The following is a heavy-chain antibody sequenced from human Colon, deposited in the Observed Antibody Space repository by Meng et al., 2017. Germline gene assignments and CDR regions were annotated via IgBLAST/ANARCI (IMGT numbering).Heavy chain of an antibody. CDR1: GDSIRSSNW. D-gene: IGHD3-10*01. CDR3: ARVIYASGNMAHLDC. CDR2: IYHSGST. V-gene: IGHV4-4*02. J-gene: IGHJ4*02. Sequence: QVHRPGSAPGLVKPAGTRSLTCAVSGDSIRSSNWWSWVRQPPRRGLEWIGEIYHSGSTNYNPSLKNRLSLTVDKSKNQFSLALHSVTAADTAVYYCARVIYASGNMAHLDCWGQGTLVTVSS.